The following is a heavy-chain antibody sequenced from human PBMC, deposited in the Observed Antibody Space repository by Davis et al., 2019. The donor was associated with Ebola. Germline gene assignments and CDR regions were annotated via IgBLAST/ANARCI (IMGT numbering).Heavy chain of an antibody. CDR2: IWYDGSNK. D-gene: IGHD4-17*01. V-gene: IGHV3-33*08. Sequence: GESLKISCAASGFTFSSYGMHWVRQAPGKGLEWVAVIWYDGSNKYYADSVKGRFTISRDNSKNTLYLQMNSLRAEDTAAYYCARVDENGDTYYWGQGTLVTVSS. J-gene: IGHJ4*02. CDR1: GFTFSSYG. CDR3: ARVDENGDTYY.